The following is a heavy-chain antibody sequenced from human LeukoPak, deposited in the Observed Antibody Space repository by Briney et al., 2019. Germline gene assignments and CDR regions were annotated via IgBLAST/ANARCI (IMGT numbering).Heavy chain of an antibody. J-gene: IGHJ6*03. V-gene: IGHV3-48*03. CDR2: ISSSGSTI. CDR1: GFTFSSYE. CDR3: AKGGGLRQQLVRGYYMDV. D-gene: IGHD6-13*01. Sequence: GGSLRLSCAASGFTFSSYEMNWVRQAPGKGLEWVSYISSSGSTIYYADSVKGRFTISRDNSKNTLYLQMNSLRAEDTAVYYCAKGGGLRQQLVRGYYMDVWGKGTTVTVSS.